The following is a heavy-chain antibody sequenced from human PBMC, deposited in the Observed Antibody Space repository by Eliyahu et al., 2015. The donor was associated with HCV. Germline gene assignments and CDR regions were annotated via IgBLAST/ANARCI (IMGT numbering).Heavy chain of an antibody. V-gene: IGHV3-49*04. CDR2: IRSKTYGGTT. CDR3: TRAPLSIWGYFDY. D-gene: IGHD7-27*01. J-gene: IGHJ4*02. Sequence: EVQLVESGGGLVQPGRSLRLSCTASGFTXGDYAMSWVRQAPGKGLEWVGFIRSKTYGGTTEFAASVKGRFTISRDDSKTIAYLQMNSLKTEDTAMYYCTRAPLSIWGYFDYWGQGILVTVSS. CDR1: GFTXGDYA.